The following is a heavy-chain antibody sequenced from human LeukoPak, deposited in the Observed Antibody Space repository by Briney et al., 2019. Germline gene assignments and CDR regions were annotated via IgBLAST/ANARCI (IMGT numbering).Heavy chain of an antibody. V-gene: IGHV3-30*02. J-gene: IGHJ4*02. CDR3: AKSSGGLPRDYFDY. D-gene: IGHD1-26*01. CDR1: GFTFGSYG. Sequence: GGSLRLSCAASGFTFGSYGMHWVRQAPGKGLEWVTFIRSDGSNKYYAESVKGRFTISRDNSKNTLYLQMNSLRAEDTAVYYCAKSSGGLPRDYFDYWGQGTLVTVSS. CDR2: IRSDGSNK.